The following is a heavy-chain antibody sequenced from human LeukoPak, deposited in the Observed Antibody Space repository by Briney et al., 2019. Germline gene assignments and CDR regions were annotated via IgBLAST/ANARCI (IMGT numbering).Heavy chain of an antibody. CDR2: MNPNSGNT. CDR3: ARYCSGGSCYFNCYYGMDV. J-gene: IGHJ6*02. D-gene: IGHD2-15*01. Sequence: ASVKVSCKASGYTFTSYEINWVRQATGQGLEWMGWMNPNSGNTGYAQKFQGRVTMTRNTSISTAYMELSSLRSEDTAVYYCARYCSGGSCYFNCYYGMDVWGQGTTVTVSS. CDR1: GYTFTSYE. V-gene: IGHV1-8*01.